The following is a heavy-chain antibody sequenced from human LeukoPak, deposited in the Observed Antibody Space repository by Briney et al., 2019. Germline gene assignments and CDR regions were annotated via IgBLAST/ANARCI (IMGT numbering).Heavy chain of an antibody. J-gene: IGHJ4*02. CDR3: ARGGMTTVTEDLYYFDY. CDR1: GYTFTGYY. V-gene: IGHV1-2*02. Sequence: ASVKVSCKASGYTFTGYYMHWVRQAPGQGLEWMGWINPNSGGTNYAQKFQGRVTMTRDTSISTAYMELSRLRSDDTAVYYCARGGMTTVTEDLYYFDYWGQGTLVTVSS. CDR2: INPNSGGT. D-gene: IGHD4-17*01.